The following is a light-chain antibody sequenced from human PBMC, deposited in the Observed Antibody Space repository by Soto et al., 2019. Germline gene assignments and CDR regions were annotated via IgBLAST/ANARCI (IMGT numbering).Light chain of an antibody. CDR2: DVS. CDR1: SSNFGGYNY. V-gene: IGLV2-14*01. CDR3: SSYTSSRTLYV. Sequence: QSVLTQPASVSGSPGQSFTIPCTGTSSNFGGYNYVSWYQQHPGKAPKLMIYDVSNRPSGVSNRFSGSKSGNTASLTISGLQAEDEADYYCSSYTSSRTLYVFGTGTKVTVL. J-gene: IGLJ1*01.